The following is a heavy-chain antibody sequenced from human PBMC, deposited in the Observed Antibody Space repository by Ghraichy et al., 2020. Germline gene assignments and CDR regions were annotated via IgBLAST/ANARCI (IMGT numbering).Heavy chain of an antibody. Sequence: SQTLSLTCSVSGGSISSSSYYWGWLRQPPGKGLEWIATIYSRGNTFYNPSLKSRVTISIDMSKRQISLNLKSVSAADTAVYYCARRLAYDDMSTGYYNNDHDVFDLWGLGTMVTVSS. CDR2: IYSRGNT. CDR1: GGSISSSSYY. D-gene: IGHD3-9*01. J-gene: IGHJ3*01. CDR3: ARRLAYDDMSTGYYNNDHDVFDL. V-gene: IGHV4-39*01.